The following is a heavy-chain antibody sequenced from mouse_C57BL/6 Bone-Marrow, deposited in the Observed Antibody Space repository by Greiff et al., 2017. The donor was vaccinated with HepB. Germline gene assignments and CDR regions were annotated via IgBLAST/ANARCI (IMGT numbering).Heavy chain of an antibody. D-gene: IGHD1-1*01. Sequence: VMLVESGAELVKPGASVKLSCKASGYTFTEYTIHWVKQRSGQGLEWIGWFYPGSGSIKYNEKFKDKATLTADKSSSTVYMELSRLTSEDSAVYFCARHNYYGSSGEFYAMDYWGQGTSVTVSS. CDR3: ARHNYYGSSGEFYAMDY. CDR1: GYTFTEYT. V-gene: IGHV1-62-2*01. J-gene: IGHJ4*01. CDR2: FYPGSGSI.